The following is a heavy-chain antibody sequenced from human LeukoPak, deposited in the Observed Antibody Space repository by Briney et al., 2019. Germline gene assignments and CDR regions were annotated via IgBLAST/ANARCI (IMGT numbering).Heavy chain of an antibody. D-gene: IGHD6-13*01. CDR3: ARGFPAAAAFFDY. J-gene: IGHJ4*02. CDR1: GGSISSHY. V-gene: IGHV4-59*11. CDR2: IYYSGST. Sequence: PSETLSLTCIVSGGSISSHYWSWIRQPPGKGLEWIGYIYYSGSTNYNPSLKSRVTISVDTSKNQFSLKLSSVTAADTAVYYCARGFPAAAAFFDYWGQGTLVTVSS.